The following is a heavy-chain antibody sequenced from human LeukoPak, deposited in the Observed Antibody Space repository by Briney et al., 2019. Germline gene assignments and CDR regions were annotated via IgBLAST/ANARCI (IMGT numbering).Heavy chain of an antibody. J-gene: IGHJ3*02. CDR2: IYYSGST. CDR1: GGSISSYY. Sequence: SETLSLTCNVSGGSISSYYWSWIRQPPGKGLEWIGYIYYSGSTNYNPSLKSRVTISVDTSKNQFSLKLSSVTAADTAVYYCARGRIFYDSTGYFIWGQGTMVTVSS. D-gene: IGHD3-22*01. CDR3: ARGRIFYDSTGYFI. V-gene: IGHV4-59*01.